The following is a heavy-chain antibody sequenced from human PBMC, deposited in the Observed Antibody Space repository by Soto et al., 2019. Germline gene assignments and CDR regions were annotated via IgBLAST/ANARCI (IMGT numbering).Heavy chain of an antibody. Sequence: GGSLRLSCAASGFTFSSYAMSWVRQAPWKGLEWVSAISGSGGSTYYADSVKGRFTISRDNSKNTLYLQMNSLRAEDTAVYYCAKDRDIVATIGLFDYWGQGTLVTVYS. D-gene: IGHD5-12*01. CDR1: GFTFSSYA. J-gene: IGHJ4*02. CDR3: AKDRDIVATIGLFDY. V-gene: IGHV3-23*01. CDR2: ISGSGGST.